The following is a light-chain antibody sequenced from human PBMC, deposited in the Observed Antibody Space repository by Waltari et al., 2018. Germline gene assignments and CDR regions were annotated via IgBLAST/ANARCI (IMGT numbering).Light chain of an antibody. J-gene: IGLJ3*02. CDR2: EVI. CDR3: CSYAGRNIWV. V-gene: IGLV2-23*02. CDR1: SSDVGFYNL. Sequence: QSALTQPASVSGSPGQSITISCTGTSSDVGFYNLVSWYQQHPDKAPKLMVYEVIEGPSGVSNRFSGSKSGNTASLTISGLQAEDEADYYCCSYAGRNIWVFGGGTKLTVL.